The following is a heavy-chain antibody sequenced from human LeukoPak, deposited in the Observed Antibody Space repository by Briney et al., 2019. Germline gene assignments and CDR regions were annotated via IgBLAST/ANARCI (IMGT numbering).Heavy chain of an antibody. J-gene: IGHJ3*01. D-gene: IGHD6-19*01. Sequence: PGGSLRLACAAAGFTLGSYAMSWVRQAAGEGLGWVSAISGSGESTFYADSVKGRFTISRDNSKNSLYLQMNSLRAEDTALYYCAKDLPAVAYLHGAFDFWGQGTMVTVSS. CDR1: GFTLGSYA. V-gene: IGHV3-23*01. CDR2: ISGSGEST. CDR3: AKDLPAVAYLHGAFDF.